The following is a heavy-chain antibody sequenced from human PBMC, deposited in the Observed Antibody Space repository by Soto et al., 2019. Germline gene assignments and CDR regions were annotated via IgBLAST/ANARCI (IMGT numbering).Heavy chain of an antibody. CDR3: AHVFTSLAPFDS. J-gene: IGHJ4*02. V-gene: IGHV2-5*02. CDR2: IYWDEDK. Sequence: QITLKESGPTLVKPTQTLTLTCTFSGFSLSTSGVGVGWIRQPRGKALEWLGFIYWDEDKRYSPSLKSRLTITKDTSKSQVVLTMTNMDPVDTATYYCAHVFTSLAPFDSCGQGTLVTVSA. CDR1: GFSLSTSGVG. D-gene: IGHD3-10*02.